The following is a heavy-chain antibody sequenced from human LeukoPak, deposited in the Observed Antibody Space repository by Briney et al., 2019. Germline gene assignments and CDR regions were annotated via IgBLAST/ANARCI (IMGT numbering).Heavy chain of an antibody. CDR3: AKHYYGSGSYFYYYMDV. CDR2: ISGSGGST. CDR1: GFTFSSYG. D-gene: IGHD3-10*01. Sequence: PGGSLRLSCAASGFTFSSYGMSWVRQAPGKGLEWVSAISGSGGSTYYADSVKGRFTISRDNSKNTLYLQMNSLRAEDTAVYYCAKHYYGSGSYFYYYMDVWGKGTTVTISS. V-gene: IGHV3-23*01. J-gene: IGHJ6*03.